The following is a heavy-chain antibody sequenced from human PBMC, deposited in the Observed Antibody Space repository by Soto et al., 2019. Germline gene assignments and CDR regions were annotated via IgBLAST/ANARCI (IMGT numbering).Heavy chain of an antibody. CDR1: GGSVSSGSYY. D-gene: IGHD3-22*01. CDR3: ARVPSGMIVVVPPSEDYYYYGMDV. Sequence: QVQLQESGPGLVKPSETLSLTCTVSGGSVSSGSYYWSWIRQPPGKGLEWIGYIYYSGSTNYNPSLKSRVTISVDTSKNQFSLKLSSVTAADTAAYYCARVPSGMIVVVPPSEDYYYYGMDVWGQGTTVTVSS. J-gene: IGHJ6*02. CDR2: IYYSGST. V-gene: IGHV4-61*01.